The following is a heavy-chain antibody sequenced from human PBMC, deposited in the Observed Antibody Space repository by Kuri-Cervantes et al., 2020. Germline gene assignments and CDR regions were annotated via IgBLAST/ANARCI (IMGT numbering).Heavy chain of an antibody. CDR1: GGSISSYY. Sequence: GSLRLSCTVSGGSISSYYWSWIRQPPGKGLEWIGYIYYSGSTNYNPSLKSRVTISVDTSKNQFSLKLSSVTAADTAVYYCARRGMTTFAFDIWGQGTMVTVSS. D-gene: IGHD3-16*01. J-gene: IGHJ3*02. CDR2: IYYSGST. CDR3: ARRGMTTFAFDI. V-gene: IGHV4-59*08.